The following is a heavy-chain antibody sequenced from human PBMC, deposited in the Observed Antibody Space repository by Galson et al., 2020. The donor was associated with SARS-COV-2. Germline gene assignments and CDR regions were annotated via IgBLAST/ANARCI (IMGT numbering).Heavy chain of an antibody. D-gene: IGHD3-16*01. CDR3: ARAVSGGYYYGMDV. V-gene: IGHV3-30-3*01. J-gene: IGHJ6*02. Sequence: GGSLRLSCAASGFTFSSYAMHWVRQAPGKGLEWVAVISYDGSNKYYADSVKGRFTISRDNSKNTLYLQMNSLRAEDTAVYYCARAVSGGYYYGMDVWGQGTTVTV. CDR1: GFTFSSYA. CDR2: ISYDGSNK.